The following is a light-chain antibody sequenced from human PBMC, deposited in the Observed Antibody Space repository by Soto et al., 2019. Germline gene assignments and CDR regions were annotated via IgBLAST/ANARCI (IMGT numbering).Light chain of an antibody. CDR3: QQYNNWPMYT. CDR1: QSVSSN. CDR2: SAS. J-gene: IGKJ2*01. Sequence: EIVMTQSPATLSMSPGERATLSCRASQSVSSNLAWYQQKPGQPPSLLIYSASTRATGIPARFSGSGSGTEFTLTISSLQSEDFAVYYCQQYNNWPMYTFGQGTKLDLK. V-gene: IGKV3-15*01.